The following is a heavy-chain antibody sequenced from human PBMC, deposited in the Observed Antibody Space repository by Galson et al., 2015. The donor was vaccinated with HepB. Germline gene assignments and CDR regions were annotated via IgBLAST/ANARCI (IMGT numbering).Heavy chain of an antibody. CDR3: ARDRSAVTRIRISYYGMDV. CDR1: GFTFSDYY. CDR2: ISSSSSNT. D-gene: IGHD4-17*01. Sequence: SLRLSCAASGFTFSDYYMSWIRPAPGKGLEWVSYISSSSSNTNYADSVKGRFTISRDNAKNSLYLQMNSLRAEDTAVYYCARDRSAVTRIRISYYGMDVWGQVTTVTVSS. V-gene: IGHV3-11*06. J-gene: IGHJ6*02.